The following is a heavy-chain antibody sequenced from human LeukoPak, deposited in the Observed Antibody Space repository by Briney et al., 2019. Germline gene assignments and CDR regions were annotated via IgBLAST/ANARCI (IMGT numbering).Heavy chain of an antibody. CDR3: ARDLLRFLEWLLVGY. CDR2: ISYDGSNK. CDR1: GFTFSSYA. V-gene: IGHV3-30-3*01. Sequence: PGRSLRLSCAASGFTFSSYAMPWVRQAPGKGLEWVAVISYDGSNKYYADSVKGRFTISRDNSKNTLYLQMNSLRAEDTAVYYCARDLLRFLEWLLVGYWGQGTLVTVSS. D-gene: IGHD3-3*01. J-gene: IGHJ4*02.